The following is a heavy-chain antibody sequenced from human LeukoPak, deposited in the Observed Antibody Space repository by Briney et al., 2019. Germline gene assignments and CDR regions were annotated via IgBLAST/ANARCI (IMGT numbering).Heavy chain of an antibody. CDR3: ARELGMTVTGTPGY. J-gene: IGHJ4*02. V-gene: IGHV3-23*01. CDR2: ISDSGGSS. CDR1: GFTFSSYT. D-gene: IGHD6-19*01. Sequence: PGGSLRLSCEASGFTFSSYTMTWVRQPPGKGLERVSAISDSGGSSYYADSVKGRFTISRDNSKNTLYLQMNSLRAEDTAVYYCARELGMTVTGTPGYWGQGTLVTVSS.